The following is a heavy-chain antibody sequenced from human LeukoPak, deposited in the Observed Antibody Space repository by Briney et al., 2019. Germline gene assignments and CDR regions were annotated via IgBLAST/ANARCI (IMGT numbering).Heavy chain of an antibody. J-gene: IGHJ4*02. V-gene: IGHV3-23*01. Sequence: GGSLRLSCAASGLTFSSYAMNWVRQAPGKGLEWVSAISGSGGNTYYADSVKGRFTISRDNAKNSLYLQMNSLRAEDTAVYYCARVSSSTSLFDYWGQGTLVTVSS. CDR2: ISGSGGNT. CDR3: ARVSSSTSLFDY. CDR1: GLTFSSYA. D-gene: IGHD2-2*01.